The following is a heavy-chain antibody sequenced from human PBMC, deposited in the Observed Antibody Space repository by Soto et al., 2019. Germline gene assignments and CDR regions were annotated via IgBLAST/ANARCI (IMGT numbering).Heavy chain of an antibody. V-gene: IGHV4-59*01. J-gene: IGHJ1*01. Sequence: SETLSLTCTVSGGSIISYYWSWIRQPPGKGLEWIGYIYYSGSTNYNPSIKSRVTISVDTSKNQFSLKLSSVTAADTAVYYCARGQIAAAGRRDRYIPAEYFQHWGQGTLVTVS. CDR3: ARGQIAAAGRRDRYIPAEYFQH. CDR2: IYYSGST. CDR1: GGSIISYY. D-gene: IGHD6-13*01.